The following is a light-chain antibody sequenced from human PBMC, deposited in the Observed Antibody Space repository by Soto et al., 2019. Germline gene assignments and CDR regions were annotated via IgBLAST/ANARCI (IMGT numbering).Light chain of an antibody. CDR1: HIGRKS. J-gene: IGLJ2*01. V-gene: IGLV3-21*04. CDR2: YDG. CDR3: QVWDSGVDHII. Sequence: SYELTQPPSVSVAPGKTASITCEGNHIGRKSGHWYQQRPGQAPMVVIYYDGDRPSGIPERFSGSNSGTAATLTISVVEAGDEADYYCQVWDSGVDHIIFGGGTQLTVL.